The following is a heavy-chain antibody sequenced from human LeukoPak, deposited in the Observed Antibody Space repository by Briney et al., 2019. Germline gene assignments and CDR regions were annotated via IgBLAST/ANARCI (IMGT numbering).Heavy chain of an antibody. CDR2: IYYDGSNE. D-gene: IGHD3-9*01. CDR1: GFTFSSYG. V-gene: IGHV3-33*03. CDR3: ATSSDFLTGYYPFLEY. J-gene: IGHJ4*02. Sequence: PGGSLRLSCAASGFTFSSYGIHWVRQAPGKGLEWVSLIYYDGSNENYADSVKGRFTISRDNSRNTLYMQMNSLRAEDTAVYYCATSSDFLTGYYPFLEYWGQGTLVIVAS.